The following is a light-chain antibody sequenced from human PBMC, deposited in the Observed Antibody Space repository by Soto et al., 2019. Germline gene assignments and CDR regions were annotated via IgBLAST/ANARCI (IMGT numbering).Light chain of an antibody. CDR3: QQCITYPYA. J-gene: IGKJ1*01. CDR2: EAS. V-gene: IGKV1-5*03. CDR1: QSTSTW. Sequence: DIQMTQSPSTLSASVGDRVTITCRASQSTSTWLAWYQQRPGKTPKLLISEASKLESGVPSRFSGSGSGTEFPLTISSLQPDDFATYYCQQCITYPYAFGQGTKVEIK.